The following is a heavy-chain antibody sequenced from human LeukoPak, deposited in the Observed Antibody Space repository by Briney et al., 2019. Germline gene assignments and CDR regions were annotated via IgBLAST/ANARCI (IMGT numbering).Heavy chain of an antibody. V-gene: IGHV4-59*01. CDR2: IHYSGST. CDR1: GGSISTYY. D-gene: IGHD5-18*01. Sequence: KTSETLSLTCTVSGGSISTYYWSWIRQPPGKGLEWIGYIHYSGSTKYNPSLKSRVTISVDTSKNQFSLKLTSVTAADTAVHYCARDLYGYGGFFDYWGQGTLVTVSS. J-gene: IGHJ4*02. CDR3: ARDLYGYGGFFDY.